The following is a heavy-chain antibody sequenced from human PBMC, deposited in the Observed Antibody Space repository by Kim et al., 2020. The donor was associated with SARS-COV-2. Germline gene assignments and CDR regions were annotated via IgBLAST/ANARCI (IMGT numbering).Heavy chain of an antibody. V-gene: IGHV3-43*02. J-gene: IGHJ6*02. CDR3: AKARTDIVLMVYAIYYYYGMDV. CDR1: GFTFDDYA. Sequence: GGSLRLSCAASGFTFDDYAMHWVRQAPGKGLEWVSLISGDGGSTYYADSVKGRFTISRDNSKNSLYLQMNSLRTEDTALYYCAKARTDIVLMVYAIYYYYGMDVWGQGTTVTVSS. CDR2: ISGDGGST. D-gene: IGHD2-8*01.